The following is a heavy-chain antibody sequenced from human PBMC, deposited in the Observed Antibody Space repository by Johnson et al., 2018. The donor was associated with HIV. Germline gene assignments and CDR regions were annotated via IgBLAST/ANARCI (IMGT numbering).Heavy chain of an antibody. CDR2: IKQDGSEK. Sequence: VQVVESGGGVVQPGGSLRLSCAASGFSFSNYAMSWVRQAPGKGLEWVANIKQDGSEKYYVDSVKGRFTISRDNAKNSLYLQMNSLRAEDTAVYYCARDKYGVPSGTFDIWGQGTMVTVSS. D-gene: IGHD4-17*01. J-gene: IGHJ3*02. V-gene: IGHV3-7*03. CDR1: GFSFSNYA. CDR3: ARDKYGVPSGTFDI.